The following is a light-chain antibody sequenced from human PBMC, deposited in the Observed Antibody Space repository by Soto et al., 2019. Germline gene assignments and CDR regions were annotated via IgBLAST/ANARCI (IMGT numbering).Light chain of an antibody. CDR2: GES. CDR1: QSVASSY. Sequence: EIVLTQSPGTLSLSPGEEATLSCRASQSVASSYLAWYQQKPGQAHRLIIYGESNRATGNPDRFSGGGSGTDFTLTISRLEPEDFAVYYCQQYGSSSYTFGQGTKLEIK. V-gene: IGKV3-20*01. J-gene: IGKJ2*01. CDR3: QQYGSSSYT.